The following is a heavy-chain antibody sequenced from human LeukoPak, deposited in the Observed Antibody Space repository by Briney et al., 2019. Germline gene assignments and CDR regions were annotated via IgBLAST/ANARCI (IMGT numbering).Heavy chain of an antibody. CDR3: ARGNSNGWFDP. J-gene: IGHJ5*02. CDR2: IYYSGNT. D-gene: IGHD3-22*01. Sequence: SETLSLTCTVSGYSISSSYYWGWIRPPPGKGLEWIGSIYYSGNTYYNPSLKSRVTISVDTSKNQFSPKLSSVTAADTAVYYCARGNSNGWFDPWGQGTLVTVSS. CDR1: GYSISSSYY. V-gene: IGHV4-38-2*02.